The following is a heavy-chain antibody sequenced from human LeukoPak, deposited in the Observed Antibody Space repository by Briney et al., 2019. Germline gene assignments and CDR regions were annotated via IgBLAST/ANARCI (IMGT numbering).Heavy chain of an antibody. CDR2: ISYDGSNK. CDR1: GFTFSSYG. D-gene: IGHD1-26*01. Sequence: GGSLRLSCAASGFTFSSYGMHWVRQAPGKGLEWVAVISYDGSNKYYADSVKGRFTISRDNSKNTLYLQMNSLRAEDTAVYYCANRWELNWGQGTLVTVSS. J-gene: IGHJ4*02. CDR3: ANRWELN. V-gene: IGHV3-30*18.